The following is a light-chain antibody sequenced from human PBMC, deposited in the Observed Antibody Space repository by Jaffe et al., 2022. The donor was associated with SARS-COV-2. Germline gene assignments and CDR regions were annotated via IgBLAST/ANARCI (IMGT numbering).Light chain of an antibody. CDR2: EVL. CDR1: SSDIGEFTY. CDR3: SSYSSTSTPWV. J-gene: IGLJ3*02. Sequence: QSALTQPASVSGSPGQSITISCTGTSSDIGEFTYVSWYQQHPGKAPKVMIYEVLRRPSGVPDRFSGSKSGNTASLTISGLQAEDEADYYCSSYSSTSTPWVFGGGTKLTVL. V-gene: IGLV2-14*01.